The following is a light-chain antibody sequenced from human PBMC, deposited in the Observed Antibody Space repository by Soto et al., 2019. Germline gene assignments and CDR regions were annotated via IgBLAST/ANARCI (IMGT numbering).Light chain of an antibody. Sequence: EIVMTQSPATLSVSPGERATLSCRASQSVSSNLAWYQQKPGQAPRLLIYGASTRATGIPARFSGSGSGSEFTLTINSLQSEDFAVYYCQQYNNWPPWTFGQGTQVEIK. CDR1: QSVSSN. J-gene: IGKJ1*01. CDR3: QQYNNWPPWT. CDR2: GAS. V-gene: IGKV3-15*01.